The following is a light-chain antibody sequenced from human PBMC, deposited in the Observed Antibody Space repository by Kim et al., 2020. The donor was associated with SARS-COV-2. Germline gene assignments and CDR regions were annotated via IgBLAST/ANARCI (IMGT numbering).Light chain of an antibody. CDR1: SSDIGDYNY. CDR3: SSYTRSTTLDV. J-gene: IGLJ1*01. V-gene: IGLV2-14*03. Sequence: QSALTQPASVSGSPGQSITISCTGTSSDIGDYNYVSWYQQHPGKAPKLMISDVSNRPSGVSNRFSGSKSGNTASLTISGLQAEDEADYYCSSYTRSTTLDVFGTGTKVTVL. CDR2: DVS.